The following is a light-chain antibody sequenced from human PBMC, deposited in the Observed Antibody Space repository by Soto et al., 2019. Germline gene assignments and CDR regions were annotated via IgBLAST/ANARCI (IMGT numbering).Light chain of an antibody. CDR2: DVR. V-gene: IGLV2-14*03. CDR1: SRDVGGHNF. CDR3: SSYSSSDTLV. J-gene: IGLJ2*01. Sequence: QSALTQPGSVSGSPGQSITISCTGTSRDVGGHNFVSWYQQHPGRAPKLMIYDVRNRPSGVSNRFSGSKSANTASLVISGLQAEDEVDYYCSSYSSSDTLVFGGGTKVTVL.